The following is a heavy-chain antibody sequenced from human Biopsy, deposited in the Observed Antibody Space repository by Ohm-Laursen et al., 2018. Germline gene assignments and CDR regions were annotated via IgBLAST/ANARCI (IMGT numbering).Heavy chain of an antibody. J-gene: IGHJ4*02. V-gene: IGHV4-31*01. CDR2: IYDNGDT. Sequence: SQTLSLTCCVSGGSINSGGHFWGWVRQSPGKGLEWIGYIYDNGDTYYNPSLMSLVSISADTSKNQVSLRLNSVTAADTAVYYCARLGSGDYFPTFFDFWGQGALVTVSS. CDR1: GGSINSGGHF. CDR3: ARLGSGDYFPTFFDF. D-gene: IGHD5-12*01.